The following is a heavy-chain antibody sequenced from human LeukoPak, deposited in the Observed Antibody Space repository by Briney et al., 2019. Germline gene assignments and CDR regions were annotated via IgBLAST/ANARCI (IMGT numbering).Heavy chain of an antibody. D-gene: IGHD3-10*01. CDR2: IYTSGST. V-gene: IGHV4-4*07. Sequence: SETLSLTCTVSGGSISSYYWSWIRQPAGKGLEWIGRIYTSGSTNYNPSLKSRVTMSVDTSKNQFSLKLSSVTAADTAVYYCARERRITMVRGVITHWFDPWGQGTLVTVSS. J-gene: IGHJ5*02. CDR1: GGSISSYY. CDR3: ARERRITMVRGVITHWFDP.